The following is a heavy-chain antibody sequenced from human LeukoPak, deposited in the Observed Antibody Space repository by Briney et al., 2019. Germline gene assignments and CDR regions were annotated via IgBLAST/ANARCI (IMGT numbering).Heavy chain of an antibody. CDR2: ISSSGST. D-gene: IGHD3-22*01. CDR1: GGSISSYY. J-gene: IGHJ3*02. Sequence: WETLSLTCTVSGGSISSYYWSWIRQPAGKGLEWIGRISSSGSTNYNPSLKSRVTISVDTSKNQFSLKLSSVTAADTAVYFCARGPYSYDSSGAFDIWGQGTMVTVSS. V-gene: IGHV4-4*07. CDR3: ARGPYSYDSSGAFDI.